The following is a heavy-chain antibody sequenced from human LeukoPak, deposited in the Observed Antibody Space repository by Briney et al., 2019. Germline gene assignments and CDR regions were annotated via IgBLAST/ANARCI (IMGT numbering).Heavy chain of an antibody. D-gene: IGHD6-19*01. J-gene: IGHJ4*02. CDR2: IKSKTDGGTT. Sequence: PGGSLRLSCAASGFTFSNAWMSWVRQAPGKGLEWVGRIKSKTDGGTTDYAAPVKGRFTISRDDSKNTLYLQMNSLKTEDTAVYYCTTARIAVAGNHFDYWGQGTLVTVSS. CDR3: TTARIAVAGNHFDY. CDR1: GFTFSNAW. V-gene: IGHV3-15*01.